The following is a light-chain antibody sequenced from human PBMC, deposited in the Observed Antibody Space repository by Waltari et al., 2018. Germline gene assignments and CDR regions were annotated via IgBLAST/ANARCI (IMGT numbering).Light chain of an antibody. CDR2: LAS. CDR3: QQYHGDWTT. CDR1: QDIHRY. J-gene: IGKJ5*01. V-gene: IGKV1-5*03. Sequence: IQLTQTPSTLSASAGDRVTITCRASQDIHRYVAWYQHKSGKAPRVLIYLASTLEIGVPSRFSGSGSGTQFTLTIRNLQPEDFATYFCQQYHGDWTTFGEGTRLEIK.